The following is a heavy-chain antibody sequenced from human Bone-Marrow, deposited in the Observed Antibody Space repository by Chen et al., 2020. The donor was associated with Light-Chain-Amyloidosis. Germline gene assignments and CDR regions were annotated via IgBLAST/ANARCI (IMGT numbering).Heavy chain of an antibody. D-gene: IGHD6-13*01. V-gene: IGHV3-53*02. CDR2: IYSGGST. CDR1: GFTVGNNY. CDR3: ARDAAAAALGTWG. J-gene: IGHJ4*02. Sequence: EVQLVETGGGLIQPGGSLKLSCAALGFTVGNNYMNWVRQAPGKGLEWVSLIYSGGSTRYADSVKGRFTISRDNSKNTLYLQMNNLRVEDTAVYYCARDAAAAALGTWGWGQGTLVTVSS.